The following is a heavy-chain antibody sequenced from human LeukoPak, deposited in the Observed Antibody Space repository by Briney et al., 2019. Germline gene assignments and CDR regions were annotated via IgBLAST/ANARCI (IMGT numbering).Heavy chain of an antibody. CDR2: FDPEDGEP. V-gene: IGHV1-24*01. J-gene: IGHJ4*02. D-gene: IGHD1-26*01. CDR3: AAVRNNTYYWVWDY. CDR1: GHTLTELS. Sequence: ASVKVSCKISGHTLTELSMHWVRWAPGKGLEGMGGFDPEDGEPVYAQKFQGRVTMTEDTSADTTYMELSSLRSEDTAVYYCAAVRNNTYYWVWDYWVQGTLVTVSS.